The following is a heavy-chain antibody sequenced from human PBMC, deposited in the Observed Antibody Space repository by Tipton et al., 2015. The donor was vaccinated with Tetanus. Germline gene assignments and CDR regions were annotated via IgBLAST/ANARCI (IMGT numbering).Heavy chain of an antibody. D-gene: IGHD2-2*01. V-gene: IGHV4-59*01. CDR1: GGSISSYY. CDR2: IYYSGST. J-gene: IGHJ3*02. Sequence: LRLSCTVSGGSISSYYWSWIRQPPGKGLEWIGYIYYSGSTNYNPSLKSRVTISVDTSKNQFSLKLSSVTAADMAVYYCARDHATSDAFDIWGQGTMVTVSS. CDR3: ARDHATSDAFDI.